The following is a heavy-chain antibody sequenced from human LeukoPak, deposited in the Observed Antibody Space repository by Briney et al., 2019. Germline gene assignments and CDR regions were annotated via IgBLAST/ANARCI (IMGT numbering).Heavy chain of an antibody. Sequence: SETLSLTCTVSGGSISSYYWSWIRQPAGKGLEWIGRIYTSGSTYYNPSLKSRVTISVDTSKNQFSLKLSSVTAADTAVYYCARREEYCSSTSCPDYWGQGTLVTVSS. CDR2: IYTSGST. J-gene: IGHJ4*02. D-gene: IGHD2-2*01. V-gene: IGHV4-4*07. CDR1: GGSISSYY. CDR3: ARREEYCSSTSCPDY.